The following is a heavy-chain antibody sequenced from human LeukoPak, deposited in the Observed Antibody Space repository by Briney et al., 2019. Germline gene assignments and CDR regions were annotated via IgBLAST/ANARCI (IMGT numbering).Heavy chain of an antibody. CDR3: ASSGYYRYYFDY. CDR2: IYYSGST. Sequence: PSQTLSLTCAVSGASFSGGGNSWSWIRQPPGKGLEWIGYIYYSGSTNYNPSLKSRVTISVDTSKNQFSLKLSSVTAADTAVYYCASSGYYRYYFDYWGQGTLVTVSS. J-gene: IGHJ4*02. CDR1: GASFSGGGNS. V-gene: IGHV4-61*08. D-gene: IGHD3-22*01.